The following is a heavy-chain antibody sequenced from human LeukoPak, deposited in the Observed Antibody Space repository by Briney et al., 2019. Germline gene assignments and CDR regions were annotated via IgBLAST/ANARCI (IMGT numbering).Heavy chain of an antibody. V-gene: IGHV3-48*03. Sequence: GGSLRLSCAASGFSFSSYEMTWVRQAPGKGLEWVSFISSSGSGKNYADSVKGRFTISRDNSKNTLYLQMNSLRAEDTAVYYCAKSGRFGELFIDFDYWGQGALVTVSS. CDR3: AKSGRFGELFIDFDY. CDR2: ISSSGSGK. D-gene: IGHD3-10*01. J-gene: IGHJ4*02. CDR1: GFSFSSYE.